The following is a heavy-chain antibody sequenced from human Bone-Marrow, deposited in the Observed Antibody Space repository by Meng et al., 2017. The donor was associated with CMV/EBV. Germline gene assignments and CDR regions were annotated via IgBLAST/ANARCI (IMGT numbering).Heavy chain of an antibody. Sequence: SVKVSCKASGGTFSSYAISWVRQAPGQGLEWMGGIIPILGIANYAQKFQGRVTITADKSTSTAYMELSSLRSEDTAVYYCASDPYCSSTSCYTGNYYYGMDVWGQGTTVTVSS. V-gene: IGHV1-69*10. CDR1: GGTFSSYA. CDR3: ASDPYCSSTSCYTGNYYYGMDV. CDR2: IIPILGIA. J-gene: IGHJ6*02. D-gene: IGHD2-2*02.